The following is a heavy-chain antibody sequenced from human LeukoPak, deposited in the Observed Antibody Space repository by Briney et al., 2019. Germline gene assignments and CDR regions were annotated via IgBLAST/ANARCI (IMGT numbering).Heavy chain of an antibody. Sequence: PGGSLRLSCAASGFTFDDYGMSWVRQAPGKGLEWVSGINWNGGSTGYADSVRGRFTISRDNAKNSLYLQMNSLRAEDTALYYCARPPGGYYYYYMDVWGKGTTVTVSS. CDR2: INWNGGST. V-gene: IGHV3-20*04. CDR1: GFTFDDYG. D-gene: IGHD3-10*01. J-gene: IGHJ6*03. CDR3: ARPPGGYYYYYMDV.